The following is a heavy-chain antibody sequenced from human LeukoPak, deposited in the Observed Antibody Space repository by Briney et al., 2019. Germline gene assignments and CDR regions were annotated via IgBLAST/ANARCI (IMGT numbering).Heavy chain of an antibody. V-gene: IGHV3-9*03. CDR1: GFTYDDYA. D-gene: IGHD3-3*01. CDR2: ISWNSGII. J-gene: IGHJ3*02. CDR3: AKGGVVPHDAFDI. Sequence: PGRSLRLSCAASGFTYDDYAMHWVRQAPGKGLEWVSGISWNSGIIGYADSVKGRFTISRDNAKNSLYLQMNSLRAEDMALYYCAKGGVVPHDAFDIWGQGTMVTVSS.